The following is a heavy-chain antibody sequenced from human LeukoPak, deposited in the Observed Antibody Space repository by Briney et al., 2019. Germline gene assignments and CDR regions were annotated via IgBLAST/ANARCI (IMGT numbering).Heavy chain of an antibody. CDR1: GGPISSGDCY. CDR3: ARDNYDSSGYYEHALDL. V-gene: IGHV4-30-4*01. J-gene: IGHJ3*01. D-gene: IGHD3-22*01. Sequence: SETLSLTCTVSGGPISSGDCYWTWLRQPPGKGLEWIAYIYYTGSTYYNPSLKSRVTISVDTTKNQFSLKMTSLTAADTAVYYCARDNYDSSGYYEHALDLWGQGTMVTVSS. CDR2: IYYTGST.